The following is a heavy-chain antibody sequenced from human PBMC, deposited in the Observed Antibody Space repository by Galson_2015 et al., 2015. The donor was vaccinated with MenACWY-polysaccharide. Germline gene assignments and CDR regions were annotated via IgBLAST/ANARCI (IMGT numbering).Heavy chain of an antibody. Sequence: SLRLSCAASGFTFSSSAMSWVRQAPGKGLEWVSAISGSGGSTYYADSVKGRFTISRDNSKNTLYLQMNSLRAEDTAVYYCARSPGGYCSGGQIDSWGQGSLVTVSS. CDR3: ARSPGGYCSGGQIDS. V-gene: IGHV3-23*01. D-gene: IGHD5-18*01. J-gene: IGHJ4*02. CDR1: GFTFSSSA. CDR2: ISGSGGST.